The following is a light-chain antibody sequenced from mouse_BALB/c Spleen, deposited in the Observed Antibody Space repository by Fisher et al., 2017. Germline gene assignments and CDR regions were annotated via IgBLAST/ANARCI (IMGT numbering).Light chain of an antibody. J-gene: IGKJ2*01. CDR1: QSLLYSSNQKNY. V-gene: IGKV8-30*01. CDR2: WAS. CDR3: KQSYNLYT. Sequence: DIVLTQSPSSLAVSVGEKVTMSCKSSQSLLYSSNQKNYLVWYQQKPGQSPKLLIYWASTRESGVPDRFTGSGPGTDFTLTISSVQAEDLAVYYCKQSYNLYTFGGGTKLEIK.